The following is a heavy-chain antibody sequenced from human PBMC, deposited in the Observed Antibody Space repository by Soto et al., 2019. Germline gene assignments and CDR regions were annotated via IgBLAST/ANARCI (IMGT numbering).Heavy chain of an antibody. CDR3: ARGPIGWERLPPPSYYYYYGMDV. CDR1: GYTFTGYY. Sequence: ASVKVSCKASGYTFTGYYMHWVRQAPGQGLEWMGWINPNSGGTNYAQKFQGWVTMTRDTSISAAYMELSRLRSDDTAVYYCARGPIGWERLPPPSYYYYYGMDVWGQGTTVTV. J-gene: IGHJ6*02. V-gene: IGHV1-2*04. D-gene: IGHD1-26*01. CDR2: INPNSGGT.